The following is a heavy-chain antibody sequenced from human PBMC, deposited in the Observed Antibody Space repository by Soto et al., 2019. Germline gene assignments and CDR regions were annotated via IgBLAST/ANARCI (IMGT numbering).Heavy chain of an antibody. CDR1: GFTFSSYA. Sequence: GGSLRLSCAASGFTFSSYAMSWVRQAPGKGLEWVSAISGSGGSTYYADSVKGRFTISRDNSKNTLYLQMNSLRAEDTAVYYCAKVELWFGETTYYYGMDVWGQGTTVTVSS. CDR2: ISGSGGST. J-gene: IGHJ6*02. D-gene: IGHD3-10*01. V-gene: IGHV3-23*01. CDR3: AKVELWFGETTYYYGMDV.